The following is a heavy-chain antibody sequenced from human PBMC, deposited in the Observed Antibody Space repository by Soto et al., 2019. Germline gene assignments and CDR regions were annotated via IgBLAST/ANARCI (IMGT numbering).Heavy chain of an antibody. Sequence: SETLSLTCTVSGGSISSYYWSWIRQPPGKGLEWIGYIYYSGSTNYNPSLKSRVTISVDTSKNQFSLKLSSVTAADTAVYYCASEFPGYYDSSGYNYYGMDVWGQGTTVTVSS. V-gene: IGHV4-59*01. D-gene: IGHD3-22*01. CDR2: IYYSGST. J-gene: IGHJ6*02. CDR3: ASEFPGYYDSSGYNYYGMDV. CDR1: GGSISSYY.